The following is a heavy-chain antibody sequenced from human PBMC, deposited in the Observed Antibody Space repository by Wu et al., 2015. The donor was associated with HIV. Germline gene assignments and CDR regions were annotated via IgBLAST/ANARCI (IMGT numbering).Heavy chain of an antibody. CDR3: TTYGPGYNWMYK. D-gene: IGHD1-20*01. CDR1: GYTLTDYY. J-gene: IGHJ1*01. CDR2: MAPNSDAT. Sequence: QVQLVQSGAEVKKPGASVKVSCKASGYTLTDYYMHWVRQAPGQGLEWMGWMAPNSDATKYAQKFQGRVTMTRDTSVSTAYMEMSSLRSDDTAVYYCTTYGPGYNWMYKWGQGTLVTVSS. V-gene: IGHV1-2*02.